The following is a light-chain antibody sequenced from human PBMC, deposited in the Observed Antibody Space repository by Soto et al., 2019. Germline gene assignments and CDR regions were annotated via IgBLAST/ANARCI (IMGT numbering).Light chain of an antibody. CDR3: SSYTSSTTSV. CDR2: EVS. J-gene: IGLJ1*01. Sequence: QSVLTQPASVSGSPGQSFTISCTGTSSDVGGYNYASWYQQHPGKAPKLMIYEVSNRPSGVSNRFSGSKSGNTASLTISRLQAEDEADYYCSSYTSSTTSVFGTGTKVTVL. CDR1: SSDVGGYNY. V-gene: IGLV2-14*01.